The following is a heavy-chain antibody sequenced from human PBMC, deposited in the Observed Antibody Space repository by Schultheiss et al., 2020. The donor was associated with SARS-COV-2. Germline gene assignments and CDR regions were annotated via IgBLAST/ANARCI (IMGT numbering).Heavy chain of an antibody. J-gene: IGHJ4*02. Sequence: GGSLRLSCTASGFTFSTSAIHWVRQAPGKGLEWVAVISYDGSKKYYEDSVKGRFTISRDNSKNTLYLQMNSLRAEDTAVYYCAGGYDFGDYWGQGTLVTVSS. CDR3: AGGYDFGDY. CDR2: ISYDGSKK. CDR1: GFTFSTSA. D-gene: IGHD5-18*01. V-gene: IGHV3-30*03.